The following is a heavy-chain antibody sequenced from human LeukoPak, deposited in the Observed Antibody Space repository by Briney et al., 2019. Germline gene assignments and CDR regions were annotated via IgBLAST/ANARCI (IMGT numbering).Heavy chain of an antibody. CDR2: IYPGDSDT. CDR3: ARHGDSYDSPYDF. V-gene: IGHV5-51*01. J-gene: IGHJ4*02. Sequence: GASLQISCKGSGYRFISYWIGWVRPMPGKGLGWVGIIYPGDSDTRYSPSFQGQVTISADKSTSTVYLQWSSPKASDTAMYYCARHGDSYDSPYDFWGQGTLVTVSS. D-gene: IGHD5-12*01. CDR1: GYRFISYW.